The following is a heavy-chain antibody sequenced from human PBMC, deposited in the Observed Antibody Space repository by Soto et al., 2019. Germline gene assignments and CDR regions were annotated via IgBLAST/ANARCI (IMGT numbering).Heavy chain of an antibody. CDR2: ISGSGGST. CDR3: AKLGYCSSTSCPGGAFDI. J-gene: IGHJ3*02. Sequence: LRLSCAASGLTFSSYAMSWVRQAPGKGLEWVSAISGSGGSTYYADSVKGRFTISRDNSKNTLYLQMNSLRAEDTAVYYCAKLGYCSSTSCPGGAFDIWGQGTMVTVSS. V-gene: IGHV3-23*01. CDR1: GLTFSSYA. D-gene: IGHD2-2*01.